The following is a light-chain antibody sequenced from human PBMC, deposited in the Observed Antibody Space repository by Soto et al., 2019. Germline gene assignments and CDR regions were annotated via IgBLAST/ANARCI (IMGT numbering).Light chain of an antibody. CDR2: EVT. V-gene: IGLV2-8*01. Sequence: QCVLTQPPSASGSPGQSVTISCTGTSSDVGGYNYVSWYQQHPGKAPKLLIYEVTKRPSGVPDRFSGSKSGNTASLTVSGLQAEDEADYYCSSYVAAKSYVFGTGTKVTVL. CDR3: SSYVAAKSYV. J-gene: IGLJ1*01. CDR1: SSDVGGYNY.